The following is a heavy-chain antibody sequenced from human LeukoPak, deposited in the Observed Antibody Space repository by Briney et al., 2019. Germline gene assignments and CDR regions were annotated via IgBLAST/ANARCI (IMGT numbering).Heavy chain of an antibody. V-gene: IGHV1-69*04. CDR2: IIPILGIA. CDR1: GGTFSSYA. CDR3: AKDQGDGYNFWDY. Sequence: GSSVKVSCKASGGTFSSYAISWVRQAPGQGLKWMGRIIPILGIANYAQKFQGRVTITADKSTSTAYMELSSLRSEDTAVYYCAKDQGDGYNFWDYWGQGTLVTVSS. D-gene: IGHD5-24*01. J-gene: IGHJ4*02.